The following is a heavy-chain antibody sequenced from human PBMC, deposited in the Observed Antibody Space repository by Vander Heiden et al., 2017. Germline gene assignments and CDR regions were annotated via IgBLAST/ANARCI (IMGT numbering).Heavy chain of an antibody. CDR1: RFPFTRSA. V-gene: IGHV3-23*01. J-gene: IGHJ6*02. D-gene: IGHD2-2*01. Sequence: EVQLLESGGGLVQRGWPLRPSSSPPRFPFTRSAITCVGQAPGKGREGVSAISGSGGSRYYADSVKGRFTISRDNSKNTLYLQMNSLRAEDTAVYYCVFSSGMYVVPAANYYYYGMDVWGQGTTVTVSS. CDR2: ISGSGGSR. CDR3: VFSSGMYVVPAANYYYYGMDV.